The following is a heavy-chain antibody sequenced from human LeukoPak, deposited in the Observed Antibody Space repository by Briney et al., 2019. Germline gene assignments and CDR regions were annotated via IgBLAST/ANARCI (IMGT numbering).Heavy chain of an antibody. CDR2: IRYDESHK. Sequence: GGSLRLSCAASGFTFSGYDMYWVRQAPGKGLEWVAFIRYDESHKYYVDSVKGRFTISRDNSMNTMYLQMNSLRPDDTAVYYCVKTGSGSFGDYCGQGTLVTISS. J-gene: IGHJ4*02. CDR3: VKTGSGSFGDY. D-gene: IGHD2-15*01. V-gene: IGHV3-30*02. CDR1: GFTFSGYD.